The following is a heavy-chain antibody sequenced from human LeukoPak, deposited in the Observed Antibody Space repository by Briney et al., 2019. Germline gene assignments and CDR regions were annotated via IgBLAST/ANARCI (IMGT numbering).Heavy chain of an antibody. CDR2: IYYSGTT. V-gene: IGHV4-59*01. J-gene: IGHJ4*02. Sequence: SETPSLTRTVSGGSISSYYWSWIRQPPGKGLEWIGYIYYSGTTDYSPSLRSRVTMSLDTSKNQFSLKLSSVTTADTAVYYCARMGAIAGASANPDYWGQGTLVTVSS. CDR3: ARMGAIAGASANPDY. D-gene: IGHD4/OR15-4a*01. CDR1: GGSISSYY.